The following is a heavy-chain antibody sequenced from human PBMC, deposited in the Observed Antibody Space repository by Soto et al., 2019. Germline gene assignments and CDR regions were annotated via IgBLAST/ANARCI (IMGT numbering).Heavy chain of an antibody. V-gene: IGHV3-30-3*01. CDR3: ARDLQQLPGY. J-gene: IGHJ4*02. D-gene: IGHD6-13*01. CDR1: GFTFSSYA. Sequence: GGSLRLSCAASGFTFSSYAMHWVRQAPGKGPEWVAVISYDGSNKYYADSVKGRFTISRDNSKNTLYLQMNSLRAEDTAVYYCARDLQQLPGYWGQGTLVTVSS. CDR2: ISYDGSNK.